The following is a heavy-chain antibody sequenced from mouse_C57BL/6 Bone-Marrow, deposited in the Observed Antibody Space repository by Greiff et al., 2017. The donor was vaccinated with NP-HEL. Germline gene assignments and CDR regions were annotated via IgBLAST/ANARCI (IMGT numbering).Heavy chain of an antibody. CDR2: IYPRDGST. Sequence: VKLVESGPELVKPGASVKLSCKASGYTFTSYDINWVKQRPGQGLEWIGWIYPRDGSTKYNEKFKGKATLTVDTSSSTAYMELHSLTSEDSAVYFCARGSYDYEFAYWGQGTLVTVSA. D-gene: IGHD2-4*01. CDR3: ARGSYDYEFAY. CDR1: GYTFTSYD. J-gene: IGHJ3*01. V-gene: IGHV1-85*01.